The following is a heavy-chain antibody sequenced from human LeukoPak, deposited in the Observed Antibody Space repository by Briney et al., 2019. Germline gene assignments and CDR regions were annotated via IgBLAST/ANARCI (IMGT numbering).Heavy chain of an antibody. CDR2: INTDGRNT. D-gene: IGHD1-26*01. J-gene: IGHJ4*02. Sequence: PGGSLRLSCAASGFTFSTYWMYWVRQAPGKGLVWVSRINTDGRNTGYADSVKGRFTISRDNAKNTLYLQMTILTAEDTAVYYCARVGKSGSYSYFDYWGQGTLVTVSS. V-gene: IGHV3-74*01. CDR3: ARVGKSGSYSYFDY. CDR1: GFTFSTYW.